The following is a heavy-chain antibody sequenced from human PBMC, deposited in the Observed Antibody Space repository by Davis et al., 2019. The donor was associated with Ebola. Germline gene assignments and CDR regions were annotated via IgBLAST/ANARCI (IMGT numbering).Heavy chain of an antibody. CDR1: GFTFSSYG. CDR3: AREGRVFGCDY. J-gene: IGHJ4*02. V-gene: IGHV3-74*01. D-gene: IGHD3-3*01. Sequence: GESLKISCAASGFTFSSYGMHWVRQAPGKGLVWVSRIKTDGSSTGYGDSVQGRFTISRDNAKNTLYLQMNDLRAEDTAVYYCAREGRVFGCDYWGQGALVTVSS. CDR2: IKTDGSST.